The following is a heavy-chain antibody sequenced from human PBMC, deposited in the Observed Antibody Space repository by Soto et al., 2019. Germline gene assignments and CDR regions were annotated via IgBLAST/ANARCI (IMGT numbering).Heavy chain of an antibody. Sequence: QVTVKESGLVLVKPTETLTLTCTVAGFSLSSDGLGVSWIRQPPGKALEWLAHILSNDEKSYSKSLKSRLTISKDTSKSQVVLIMTNMDPADTATYYCASTYSTSWYWFDPWGQGTLVTVSS. V-gene: IGHV2-26*04. CDR1: GFSLSSDGLG. CDR3: ASTYSTSWYWFDP. J-gene: IGHJ5*02. CDR2: ILSNDEK. D-gene: IGHD6-13*01.